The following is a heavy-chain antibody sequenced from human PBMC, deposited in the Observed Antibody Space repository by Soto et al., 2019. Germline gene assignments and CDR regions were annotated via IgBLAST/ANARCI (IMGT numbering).Heavy chain of an antibody. D-gene: IGHD3-10*01. CDR1: GGSISSYY. J-gene: IGHJ6*02. Sequence: PSETLSLTFTVSGGSISSYYWSWIRQPPGKGMEWIGYVHHSWGSTYNPSLQSRVAISLDTSKSQFSLKLTSVTATDTAVYYCARQGFGALRGLVDVWGQGTTVTVSS. CDR3: ARQGFGALRGLVDV. V-gene: IGHV4-59*08. CDR2: VHHSWGS.